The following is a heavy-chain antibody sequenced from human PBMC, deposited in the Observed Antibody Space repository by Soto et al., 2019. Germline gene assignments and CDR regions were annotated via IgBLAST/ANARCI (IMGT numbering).Heavy chain of an antibody. D-gene: IGHD3-3*01. Sequence: QVQLVESGGGVVQPGRSLRLSCAASGFTFSNSAMHWVRQAPGKGLEWVAVISYDGSNKYYAESVKGRFTISRDNSKNTLYLQMNSLRGEDTAVYYCARDVEWLNRGVYYGMDVWGQGTTVTVS. V-gene: IGHV3-30-3*01. CDR3: ARDVEWLNRGVYYGMDV. CDR1: GFTFSNSA. CDR2: ISYDGSNK. J-gene: IGHJ6*02.